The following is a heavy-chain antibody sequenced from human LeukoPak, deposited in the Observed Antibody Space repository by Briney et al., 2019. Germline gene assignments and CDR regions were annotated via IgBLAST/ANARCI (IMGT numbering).Heavy chain of an antibody. CDR3: AKDEATSGGGLAS. J-gene: IGHJ4*02. CDR2: ISGSDYTT. D-gene: IGHD3-16*01. V-gene: IGHV3-23*01. CDR1: GFTFSSYA. Sequence: PGGSLRLSCAASGFTFSSYAMSWVRQAPGKGLEWVSGISGSDYTTYYADSVKGRFTISRDNSRNTLFLHMSSLRADDTAVNYCAKDEATSGGGLASWGQGTLVTVSS.